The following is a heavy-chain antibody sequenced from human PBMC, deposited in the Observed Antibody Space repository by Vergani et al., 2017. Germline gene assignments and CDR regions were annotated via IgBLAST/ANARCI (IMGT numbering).Heavy chain of an antibody. CDR1: GGTFSSYA. D-gene: IGHD3-22*01. Sequence: QVQLVQSGAEVKKPGSSVKVSCKASGGTFSSYAISWVRQAPGQGLEWMGRIILIFGTANYAQKFQGRVTITADESTSTAYMELSSLRSEDTAVYYCARDRGYYYDSSGYGTDYWGQGTLVTVSS. CDR2: IILIFGTA. CDR3: ARDRGYYYDSSGYGTDY. J-gene: IGHJ4*02. V-gene: IGHV1-69*13.